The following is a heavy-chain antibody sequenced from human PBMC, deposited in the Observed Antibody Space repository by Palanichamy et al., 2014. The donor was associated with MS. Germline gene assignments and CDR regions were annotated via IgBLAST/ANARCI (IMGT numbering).Heavy chain of an antibody. CDR3: VKDSGLQDDILTGTSFDF. Sequence: EYVSAISSNGTTTYYADSVKGRFSVSRDNSKNTLYLRLSNVRTEDTALYYCVKDSGLQDDILTGTSFDFWGQGTLLSVSS. V-gene: IGHV3-64D*06. CDR2: ISSNGTTT. J-gene: IGHJ4*02. D-gene: IGHD3-9*01.